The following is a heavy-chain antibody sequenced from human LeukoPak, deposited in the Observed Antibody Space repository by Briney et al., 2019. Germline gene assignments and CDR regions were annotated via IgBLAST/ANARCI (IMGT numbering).Heavy chain of an antibody. CDR2: IYRSGST. CDR3: ASAYCGGDCYRYYYYYMDV. Sequence: SETLSLPCTVSGGSISSGGYYWSWIRRPPGLGLVWYGYIYRSGSTYYNPFLKNRVTISVDRSKNQFSLKLSSVTAADTAVYYCASAYCGGDCYRYYYYYMDVWGKGTTVTVSS. CDR1: GGSISSGGYY. V-gene: IGHV4-30-2*01. J-gene: IGHJ6*03. D-gene: IGHD2-21*01.